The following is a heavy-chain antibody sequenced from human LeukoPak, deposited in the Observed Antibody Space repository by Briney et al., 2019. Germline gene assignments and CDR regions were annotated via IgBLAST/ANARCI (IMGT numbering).Heavy chain of an antibody. J-gene: IGHJ4*02. D-gene: IGHD3-9*01. CDR3: ARTPYDRVDY. CDR1: GGSISSSSYY. V-gene: IGHV4-39*07. CDR2: IYYSGST. Sequence: SETLSLTCTVSGGSISSSSYYWGWIRQPPGKGLEWIGSIYYSGSTYYNPSLKSRVTISVDTSKNQFSLKLSSVTAADTAVYYCARTPYDRVDYWGQGTLVTVSS.